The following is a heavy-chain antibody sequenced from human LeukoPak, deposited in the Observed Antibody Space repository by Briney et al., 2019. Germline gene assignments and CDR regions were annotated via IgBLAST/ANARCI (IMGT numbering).Heavy chain of an antibody. CDR3: ARGRDSTGDWSNDAFDI. CDR2: IYSGGST. D-gene: IGHD3-22*01. V-gene: IGHV3-66*01. J-gene: IGHJ3*02. Sequence: GGSQRLSCAVSGFSVSSKYMTWVRQAPGKGLEWVSVIYSGGSTYYADSVKDRFTTSRDTSKNTLYLQMNTLRAEDTAVYFCARGRDSTGDWSNDAFDIWGQGTMVTVSS. CDR1: GFSVSSKY.